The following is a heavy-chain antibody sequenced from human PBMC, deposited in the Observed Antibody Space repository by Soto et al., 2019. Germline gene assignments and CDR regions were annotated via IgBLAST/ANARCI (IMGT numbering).Heavy chain of an antibody. V-gene: IGHV4-59*01. CDR3: ARSIGAVAGPDY. CDR1: NTSISDDY. J-gene: IGHJ4*02. D-gene: IGHD6-19*01. Sequence: SETLSLTCNVSNTSISDDYWAWIRQSPGKGLEWIGFSHYSGNSAYNPSLKTRVSMSVDTSKKQVSLKLTSVTAADTAVYYCARSIGAVAGPDYWGQGTLVTVS. CDR2: SHYSGNS.